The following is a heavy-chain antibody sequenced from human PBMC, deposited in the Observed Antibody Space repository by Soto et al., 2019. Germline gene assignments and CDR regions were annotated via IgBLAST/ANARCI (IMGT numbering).Heavy chain of an antibody. Sequence: GGSLRLSCAASRFTFSSYGMHWVRQAPGKGLEWVAVISYDGSNKYYADSVKGRFTISRDNSKNTLYLQMNSLRAEDTAVYYCAKDPRRIAVAGPFDYWGQGTLVTVSS. CDR1: RFTFSSYG. V-gene: IGHV3-30*18. CDR2: ISYDGSNK. CDR3: AKDPRRIAVAGPFDY. J-gene: IGHJ4*02. D-gene: IGHD6-19*01.